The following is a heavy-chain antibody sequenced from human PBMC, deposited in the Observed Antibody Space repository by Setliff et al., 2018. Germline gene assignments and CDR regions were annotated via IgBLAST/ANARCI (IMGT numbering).Heavy chain of an antibody. Sequence: ASVTVSCQASRYTFTNYAIHWVRQAPGQRLEWMGWINAGNGNTKYSQKFQGRVTITRDTSASTAYMELSSLRSEDTAVYYCARDTYIGDFWSGYYIQGRFDPWGQGTLVTVSS. CDR2: INAGNGNT. J-gene: IGHJ5*02. D-gene: IGHD3-3*01. CDR1: RYTFTNYA. V-gene: IGHV1-3*01. CDR3: ARDTYIGDFWSGYYIQGRFDP.